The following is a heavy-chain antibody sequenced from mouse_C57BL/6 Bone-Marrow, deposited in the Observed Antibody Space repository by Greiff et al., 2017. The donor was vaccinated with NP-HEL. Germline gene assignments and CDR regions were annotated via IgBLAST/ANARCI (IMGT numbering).Heavy chain of an antibody. CDR1: GYTFTSYW. CDR2: IDPSDSYT. D-gene: IGHD2-10*01. CDR3: ARISGLLPLAY. Sequence: QVQLQQPGAELVKPGASVKLSCEASGYTFTSYWMQWVKQRPGQGLEWIGEIDPSDSYTNYNQKFKGKATLTVDTSSSTAYMQLSSLTSEDSAVYYCARISGLLPLAYWGQGTLVTVSA. J-gene: IGHJ3*01. V-gene: IGHV1-50*01.